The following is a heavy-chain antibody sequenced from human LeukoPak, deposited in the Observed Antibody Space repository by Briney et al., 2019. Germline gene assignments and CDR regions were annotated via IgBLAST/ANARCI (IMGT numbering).Heavy chain of an antibody. D-gene: IGHD3/OR15-3a*01. Sequence: PGGSLRLSCAASGFTFSRHGINWVRQAAGKGLEWVSGISPSGDTSYYADSVKGRFTISRDNSKNTLSLQMNSLRAEDTALYYCAKDRDWGAFDAWGQGTLVTVSS. CDR3: AKDRDWGAFDA. J-gene: IGHJ5*02. CDR2: ISPSGDTS. CDR1: GFTFSRHG. V-gene: IGHV3-23*01.